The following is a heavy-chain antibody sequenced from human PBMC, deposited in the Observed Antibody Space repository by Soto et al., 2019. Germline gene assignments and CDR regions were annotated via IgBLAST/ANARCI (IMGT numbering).Heavy chain of an antibody. CDR1: GGPFSGYY. CDR2: INLGGGT. J-gene: IGHJ4*02. D-gene: IGHD6-13*01. V-gene: IGHV4-34*01. Sequence: SETLSLTCAVYGGPFSGYYWSWIRQPPGKGLEWIGEINLGGGTNYNPSLRSRVTISVDTSKNQFPLKLTSVTAADTAVYYCAREACSSSWYVDYWGQGNLVTVSS. CDR3: AREACSSSWYVDY.